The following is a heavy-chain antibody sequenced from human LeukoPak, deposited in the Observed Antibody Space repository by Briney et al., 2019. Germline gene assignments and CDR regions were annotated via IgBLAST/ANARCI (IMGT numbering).Heavy chain of an antibody. Sequence: GESLRLSCAASGFTVSSNYMSWVRQAPAKGLEWVSVIYSGGSTYYADSVKGRFTISRDNSKNTLYLQMNSLRAEDTAVYYCASDPIYYDSSGSYPYWGQGTLVTVSS. V-gene: IGHV3-66*01. D-gene: IGHD3-22*01. CDR1: GFTVSSNY. CDR2: IYSGGST. CDR3: ASDPIYYDSSGSYPY. J-gene: IGHJ4*02.